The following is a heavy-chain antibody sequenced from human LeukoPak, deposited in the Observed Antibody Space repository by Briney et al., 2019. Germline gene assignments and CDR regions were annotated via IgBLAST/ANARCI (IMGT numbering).Heavy chain of an antibody. CDR1: GGTFSSYA. D-gene: IGHD6-19*01. CDR2: IIPIFGTA. CDR3: TRVCCSSGWYFSEFYAFDI. J-gene: IGHJ3*02. Sequence: SVKVSCKASGGTFSSYAISWVRQAPGQGLEWVGGIIPIFGTANHAQKFQGRVTMTRDMSTSTVYMELSSLRSEDTAVYYCTRVCCSSGWYFSEFYAFDIWGQGTMVTVSS. V-gene: IGHV1-69*05.